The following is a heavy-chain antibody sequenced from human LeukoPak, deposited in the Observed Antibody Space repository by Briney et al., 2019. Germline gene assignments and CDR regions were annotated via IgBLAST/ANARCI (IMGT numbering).Heavy chain of an antibody. CDR2: IYYSGST. V-gene: IGHV4-31*03. D-gene: IGHD6-13*01. CDR1: GGSISSGGYY. CDR3: ARVVESIAAAGTWFDP. Sequence: SETLSLTCTVSGGSISSGGYYWSWIRQHPGKGLEWIGYIYYSGSTYYNPSLKSRVTISVDTSKNQFSLKLSSVTAADTAVYYCARVVESIAAAGTWFDPWGQGTLVTVSS. J-gene: IGHJ5*02.